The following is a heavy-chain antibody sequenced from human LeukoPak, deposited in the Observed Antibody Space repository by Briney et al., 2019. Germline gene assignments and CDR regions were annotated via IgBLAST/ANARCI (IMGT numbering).Heavy chain of an antibody. V-gene: IGHV1-18*01. CDR2: ISAYNGNT. CDR1: GYTFASYG. J-gene: IGHJ4*02. CDR3: ATVRYDILTGLYFDY. Sequence: ASVKVSFKASGYTFASYGISWVRQAPGQGLEWMGWISAYNGNTNYAQKLQGRVTMTTDTSTSTAYMELRSLRSDDTAVYYCATVRYDILTGLYFDYWGQGTLVTVSS. D-gene: IGHD3-9*01.